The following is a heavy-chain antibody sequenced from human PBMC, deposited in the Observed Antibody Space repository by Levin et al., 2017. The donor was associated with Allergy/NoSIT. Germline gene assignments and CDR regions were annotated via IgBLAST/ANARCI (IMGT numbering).Heavy chain of an antibody. D-gene: IGHD1-1*01. CDR3: AKESHNWYSGNWFDS. CDR2: ISGPSRSR. V-gene: IGHV3-23*01. J-gene: IGHJ5*01. CDR1: GFSFSNYA. Sequence: PGGSLRLSCEGSGFSFSNYAMSWVRQVPGKGLEWVSSISGPSRSRYYADFVRGRFTISRDNSNYKVFLHMDNLRADDTGVYFCAKESHNWYSGNWFDSWGQGTLVTVS.